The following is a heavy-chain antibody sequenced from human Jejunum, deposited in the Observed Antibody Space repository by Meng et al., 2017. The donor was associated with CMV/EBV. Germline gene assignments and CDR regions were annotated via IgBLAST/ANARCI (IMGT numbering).Heavy chain of an antibody. CDR2: IRYDGSNK. D-gene: IGHD3-3*01. J-gene: IGHJ6*02. CDR3: ARDGGYYDFWSGYYTPFYYYYGMDV. Sequence: WVRQAPGKGLEWVAFIRYDGSNKYYAGSVKGRFTISRDNSKNTLYLQMNSLRAEDTAVYYCARDGGYYDFWSGYYTPFYYYYGMDVWGQGTTVTVSS. V-gene: IGHV3-30*02.